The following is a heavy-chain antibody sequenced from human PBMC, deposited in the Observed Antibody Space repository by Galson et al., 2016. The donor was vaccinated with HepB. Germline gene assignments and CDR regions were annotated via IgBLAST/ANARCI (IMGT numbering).Heavy chain of an antibody. CDR3: ARVHPRAVVLDY. D-gene: IGHD4-23*01. CDR2: IYYSGST. CDR1: GGSVTSGSYF. J-gene: IGHJ4*02. V-gene: IGHV4-61*01. Sequence: SETLSLTCNVSGGSVTSGSYFWSWIRQPPGKGLEWIGYIYYSGSTNYNPSLKSRITISEGTTKSQSSLKLTSVTAEDTAVYYCARVHPRAVVLDYWGQGTLVTVSS.